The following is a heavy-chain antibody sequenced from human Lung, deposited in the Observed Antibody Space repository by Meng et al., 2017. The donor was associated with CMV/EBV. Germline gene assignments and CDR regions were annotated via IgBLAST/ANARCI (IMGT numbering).Heavy chain of an antibody. CDR1: RGPMSSGGYC. Sequence: CSVSRGPMSSGGYCWSWIRQHPEKGLEWSGYTYSDGTTHYNPSLRSRISISVDTSKKQFYLKLDSVTAADTAVYYCARQAPDNYFDTWGQGALVTVSS. CDR3: ARQAPDNYFDT. V-gene: IGHV4-31*03. CDR2: TYSDGTT. J-gene: IGHJ5*02.